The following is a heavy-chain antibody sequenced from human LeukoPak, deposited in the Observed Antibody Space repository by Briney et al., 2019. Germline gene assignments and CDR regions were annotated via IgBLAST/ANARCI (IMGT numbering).Heavy chain of an antibody. V-gene: IGHV3-15*01. CDR2: IRSKSDGGTT. J-gene: IGHJ4*02. D-gene: IGHD2-15*01. CDR3: ASDVPENAAQIDY. Sequence: GGSLRLSCAASGFTFTNAWMSWVRQAPGKGLELVGRIRSKSDGGTTDYAAPVKGRFTISRDDPTNTLYLQMTSLKTDDTALYYCASDVPENAAQIDYWGQGTLVTVSS. CDR1: GFTFTNAW.